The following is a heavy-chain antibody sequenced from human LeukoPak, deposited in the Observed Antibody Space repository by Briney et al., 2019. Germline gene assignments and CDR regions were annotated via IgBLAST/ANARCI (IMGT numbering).Heavy chain of an antibody. CDR1: GFTFSSYA. CDR2: ISYDGSNK. J-gene: IGHJ2*01. Sequence: GRSLRLSCAASGFTFSSYAMHWVRQAPGKGLEWVAVISYDGSNKYYADSVKGRFTISRDNSKNTLYLQMNSLRAEDTAVYYCASLEDPDPNWYFDLWGRGTLVTVSS. V-gene: IGHV3-30-3*01. CDR3: ASLEDPDPNWYFDL. D-gene: IGHD1-14*01.